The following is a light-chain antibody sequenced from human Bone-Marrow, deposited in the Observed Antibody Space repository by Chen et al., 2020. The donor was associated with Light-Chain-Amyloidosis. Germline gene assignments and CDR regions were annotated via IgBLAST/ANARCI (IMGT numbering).Light chain of an antibody. Sequence: NFMLTQPHSVSESPGKTVIIYCNRSSGSIATNYVQCYQQRPGSSPTTLIYEYDQIPSGFPDRFSGSIDRSSNSASLTISGLKTEDEADYYCQSYQGSSQGVFGGGTKLTVL. J-gene: IGLJ3*02. CDR1: SGSIATNY. CDR3: QSYQGSSQGV. V-gene: IGLV6-57*01. CDR2: EYD.